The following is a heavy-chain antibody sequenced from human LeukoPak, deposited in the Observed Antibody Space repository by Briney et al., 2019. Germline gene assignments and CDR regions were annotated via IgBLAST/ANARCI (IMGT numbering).Heavy chain of an antibody. D-gene: IGHD2-21*02. CDR3: ARSDPQYYYYMDV. J-gene: IGHJ6*03. CDR2: ITPIFGTA. V-gene: IGHV1-69*05. Sequence: SVKVSCKASGGTFSSYAISWVRQAPGQGLEWMGRITPIFGTANYAQKFQGRVTITTDESTSTAYMELSSLRSEDTAVYYCARSDPQYYYYMDVWGKGTTVTVSS. CDR1: GGTFSSYA.